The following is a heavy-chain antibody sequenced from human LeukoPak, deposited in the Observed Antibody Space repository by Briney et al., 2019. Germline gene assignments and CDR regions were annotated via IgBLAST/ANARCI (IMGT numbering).Heavy chain of an antibody. V-gene: IGHV3-48*01. CDR3: ARGSYYGSGSRGLDY. J-gene: IGHJ4*02. Sequence: PGGSLRLSCAASGFTFSDYYMNWVRQAPGKGLEWVSYISSSSSTIYYADSVKGRFTISRDNAKNSLYLQMNSLRAEDTAVYYCARGSYYGSGSRGLDYWGQGTLVTVSS. CDR2: ISSSSSTI. CDR1: GFTFSDYY. D-gene: IGHD3-10*01.